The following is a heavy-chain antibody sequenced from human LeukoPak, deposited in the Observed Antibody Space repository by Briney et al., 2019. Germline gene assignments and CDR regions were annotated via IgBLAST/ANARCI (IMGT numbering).Heavy chain of an antibody. J-gene: IGHJ3*02. CDR3: ARDIGTYGSGSYYSDAFDI. CDR1: GYSISRGYY. V-gene: IGHV4-38-2*02. D-gene: IGHD3-10*01. Sequence: PSETLSLTCAVSGYSISRGYYWGWIRQPPGKGLEWIGSIYHSGSTYYNPSLKSRVTISVDTSKNQFSLKLSSVTAADTAVYYCARDIGTYGSGSYYSDAFDIWGQGTMVTVSS. CDR2: IYHSGST.